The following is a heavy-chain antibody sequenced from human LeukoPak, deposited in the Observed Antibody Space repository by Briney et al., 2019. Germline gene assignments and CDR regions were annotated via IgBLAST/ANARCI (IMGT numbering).Heavy chain of an antibody. Sequence: ASVKVSCKASGHTFVSYGISWVRQAPGHGLEWMGWISGYNGKINYAQKSQGRVTMTTDTSTSTAYLELRSLTSEDTAVYYCARRFCSSVSCYDDDAFDVWGQGTLVTVSS. CDR2: ISGYNGKI. CDR3: ARRFCSSVSCYDDDAFDV. J-gene: IGHJ3*01. CDR1: GHTFVSYG. D-gene: IGHD2-2*01. V-gene: IGHV1-18*01.